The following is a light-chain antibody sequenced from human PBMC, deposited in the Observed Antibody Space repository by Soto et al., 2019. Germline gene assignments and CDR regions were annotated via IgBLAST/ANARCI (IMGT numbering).Light chain of an antibody. CDR3: QQYYNTPYT. V-gene: IGKV4-1*01. CDR1: QSVFYSSNNKNY. Sequence: DIVMTQSPDSLAVSLGERATINCKSSQSVFYSSNNKNYLAWYQLKPGQPPRLLIYWASTRESGVPDRFSGSGSGTDFTLTISSLHTEDVAVYFCQQYYNTPYTFGQGTKLEIK. J-gene: IGKJ2*01. CDR2: WAS.